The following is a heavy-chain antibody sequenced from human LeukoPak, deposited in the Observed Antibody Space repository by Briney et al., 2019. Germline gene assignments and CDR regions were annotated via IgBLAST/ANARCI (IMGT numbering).Heavy chain of an antibody. CDR2: IYYSGST. D-gene: IGHD3-22*01. J-gene: IGHJ3*02. V-gene: IGHV4-59*12. Sequence: SETLSLTCTVSGGSISNKYWSWIRQPPGKGLEWIGYIYYSGSTNYNPSLKSRVTILVDTSKNQFSLKLSSVTAADTAVYYCARDSNWGDSYYYDSSGYSNAFDIGGQGKMVTVSS. CDR3: ARDSNWGDSYYYDSSGYSNAFDI. CDR1: GGSISNKY.